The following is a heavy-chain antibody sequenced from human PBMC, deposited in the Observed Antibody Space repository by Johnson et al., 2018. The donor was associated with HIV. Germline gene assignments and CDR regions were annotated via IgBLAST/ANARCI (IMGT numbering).Heavy chain of an antibody. V-gene: IGHV3-11*04. CDR3: ASPTSGYSGVKAFDI. CDR2: ISSSGTTI. CDR1: GFSVSDSY. Sequence: QVQLVESGGGLVKPGGSLRLSCAASGFSVSDSYMSWVRQAPGKGLEWISYISSSGTTIYYEDSVKGRFTISRDNAKNSLYLQMNSLRAEDSAVYYCASPTSGYSGVKAFDIWGHGTMVTVSS. J-gene: IGHJ3*02. D-gene: IGHD3-22*01.